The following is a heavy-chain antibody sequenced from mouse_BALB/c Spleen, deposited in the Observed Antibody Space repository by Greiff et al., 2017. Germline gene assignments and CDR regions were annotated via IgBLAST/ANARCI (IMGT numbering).Heavy chain of an antibody. CDR3: ARASLGRSWYFDV. J-gene: IGHJ1*01. D-gene: IGHD4-1*01. Sequence: EVQVVESGGGLVQPGGSLKLSCAASGFTFSSYGMSWVRQTPDKRLELVATINSNGGSTYYPDSVKGRFTISRDNAKNTLYLQMSSLKSEDTAMYYCARASLGRSWYFDVWGAGTTVTVSS. V-gene: IGHV5-6-3*01. CDR1: GFTFSSYG. CDR2: INSNGGST.